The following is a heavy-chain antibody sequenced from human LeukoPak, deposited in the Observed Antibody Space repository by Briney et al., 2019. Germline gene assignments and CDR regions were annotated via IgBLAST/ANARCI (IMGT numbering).Heavy chain of an antibody. Sequence: ASVKVSCKASGYTFTSYYMHWVRQAPGQGLEWMGIINPSGGSTSYAQKFQGRVTMTRDMSTSTVYMELSSLRSEDTAVYYCARVDTPAAAGDYWGQGTLVIVSS. CDR2: INPSGGST. CDR1: GYTFTSYY. V-gene: IGHV1-46*01. D-gene: IGHD6-13*01. CDR3: ARVDTPAAAGDY. J-gene: IGHJ4*02.